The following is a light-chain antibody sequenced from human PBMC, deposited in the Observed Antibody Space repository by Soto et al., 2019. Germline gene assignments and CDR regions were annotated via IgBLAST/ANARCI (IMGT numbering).Light chain of an antibody. CDR3: QQYNNWPPGA. CDR2: GAS. Sequence: AMTQSPATLSVSAGERATLSCRASQSVSSNLAWYQQKPGQAPRLLIYGASTRATGIPARFSGSGSGTEFTLTISSLQSEDFSVYYGQQYNNWPPGAFGQGTKVDIK. V-gene: IGKV3-15*01. J-gene: IGKJ1*01. CDR1: QSVSSN.